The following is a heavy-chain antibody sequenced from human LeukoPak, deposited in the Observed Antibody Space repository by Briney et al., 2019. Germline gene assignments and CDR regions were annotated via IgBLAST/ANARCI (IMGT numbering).Heavy chain of an antibody. D-gene: IGHD3-22*01. CDR1: GYTFTGYN. Sequence: ASVKVSCKASGYTFTGYNMHWVRQAPGQGLEWMGWINANSGDTNYAQKFQGRVTMTRDTSISAVYMELSRLTSDDTAVSYCASHLQNYYDSSGYYADAFDIWGQGTMVTVPS. J-gene: IGHJ3*02. CDR2: INANSGDT. V-gene: IGHV1-2*02. CDR3: ASHLQNYYDSSGYYADAFDI.